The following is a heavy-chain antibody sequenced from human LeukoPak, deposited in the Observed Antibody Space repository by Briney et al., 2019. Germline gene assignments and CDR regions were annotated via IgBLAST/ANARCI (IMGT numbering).Heavy chain of an antibody. CDR1: GFTFSSYA. D-gene: IGHD3-22*01. Sequence: GRSLRLSCAASGFTFSSYAMHWVRQAPGKGLEWVAVISYDGSNKYYADSVKGRFTISRDNSKNTLYLQMNSLRAEDTAVYYCAKDIHGYLCSPDAFDIWGQGTMLTVSS. CDR3: AKDIHGYLCSPDAFDI. CDR2: ISYDGSNK. V-gene: IGHV3-30-3*01. J-gene: IGHJ3*02.